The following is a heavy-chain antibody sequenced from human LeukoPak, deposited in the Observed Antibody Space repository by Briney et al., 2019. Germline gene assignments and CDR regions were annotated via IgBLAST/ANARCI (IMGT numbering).Heavy chain of an antibody. V-gene: IGHV3-11*01. D-gene: IGHD2-2*01. CDR1: GFTFRDYY. CDR3: AGDRGSTYTFDF. Sequence: GGSLRLSCAASGFTFRDYYMSWIRQAPGKGLEWVSYISSSGRTIKYADSVKGRFTVSRDNAKNSLYLQMNSLRAEDTAVYYCAGDRGSTYTFDFWGQGTLVTVSS. CDR2: ISSSGRTI. J-gene: IGHJ4*02.